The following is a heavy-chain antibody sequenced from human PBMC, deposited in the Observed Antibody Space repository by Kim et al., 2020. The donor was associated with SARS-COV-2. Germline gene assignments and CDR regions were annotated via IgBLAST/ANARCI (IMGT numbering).Heavy chain of an antibody. D-gene: IGHD2-2*01. CDR2: TYYRSKWYN. V-gene: IGHV6-1*01. J-gene: IGHJ5*02. Sequence: SQTLSLTCAISGDSVSSNSAAWNWIRQSPSRGLEWLGRTYYRSKWYNDYAVSVKSRITINPDTSKNQFSLQLNSVTPEDTAVYYCARSRGGRIVVVPAATWFDPWGQGTLVTVSS. CDR1: GDSVSSNSAA. CDR3: ARSRGGRIVVVPAATWFDP.